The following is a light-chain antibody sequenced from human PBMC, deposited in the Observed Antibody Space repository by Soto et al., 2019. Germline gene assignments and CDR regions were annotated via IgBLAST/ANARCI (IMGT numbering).Light chain of an antibody. V-gene: IGLV1-40*01. CDR1: SSNIGAGYD. J-gene: IGLJ1*01. Sequence: QSVLTQPPSVSGAPGQRVTISCTGSSSNIGAGYDVHWYQQLPGKAPKLLIYGNSNRPSGVPDRFSGSKSGTSASLAITGLQAEDEADYYCQCFDSSLRGVFGTGTKLTVL. CDR2: GNS. CDR3: QCFDSSLRGV.